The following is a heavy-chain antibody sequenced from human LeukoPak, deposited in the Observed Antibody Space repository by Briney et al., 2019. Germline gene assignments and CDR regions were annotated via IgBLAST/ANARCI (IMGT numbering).Heavy chain of an antibody. CDR2: IIPILGIA. D-gene: IGHD3-16*01. CDR3: ARVMITFGGVTYGMDV. Sequence: GASVKVSCKASGGTFSSYAISWVRQAPGQGLEWMGRIIPILGIANYAQKFQGRVTITADKSTSTAYMELSSLRSDDTAVYYCARVMITFGGVTYGMDVWGQGTTVTVSS. CDR1: GGTFSSYA. V-gene: IGHV1-69*04. J-gene: IGHJ6*02.